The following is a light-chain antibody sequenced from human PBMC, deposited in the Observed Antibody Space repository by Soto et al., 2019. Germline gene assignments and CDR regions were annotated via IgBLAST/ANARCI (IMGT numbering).Light chain of an antibody. CDR1: QSVSSSY. Sequence: EIVLTQSPGTLSLSPGERATLSCRASQSVSSSYLAWYQQKPGQAPRLLIYGASSRATGIPDRFSGSGSGTDFTLIISRLEPEDFAVYYSQQYGSSPPLITFGPGTQVDIK. CDR3: QQYGSSPPLIT. J-gene: IGKJ3*01. CDR2: GAS. V-gene: IGKV3-20*01.